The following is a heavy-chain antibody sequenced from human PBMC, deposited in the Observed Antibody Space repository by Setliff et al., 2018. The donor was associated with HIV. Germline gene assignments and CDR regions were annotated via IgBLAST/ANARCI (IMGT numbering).Heavy chain of an antibody. Sequence: SETLSLTCTVSGGSISNYYWSWIRQPAEKGLEWIGRIYSSGRTNYNPSLKSRVTISVDTSKNQFSLKLGSVTAADTAVYYCARGLSFYDPGGFDYWGQGTLVTVSS. J-gene: IGHJ4*02. CDR3: ARGLSFYDPGGFDY. D-gene: IGHD3-22*01. CDR1: GGSISNYY. V-gene: IGHV4-4*07. CDR2: IYSSGRT.